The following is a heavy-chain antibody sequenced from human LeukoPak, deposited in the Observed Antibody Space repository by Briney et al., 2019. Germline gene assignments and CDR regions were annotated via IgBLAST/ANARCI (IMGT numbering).Heavy chain of an antibody. V-gene: IGHV4-38-2*01. CDR2: IYHSGIT. J-gene: IGHJ4*02. CDR1: GYSISSGYY. D-gene: IGHD3-3*01. Sequence: SETLSLTCAVSGYSISSGYYWGWIRHPPGKGLEWIGCIYHSGITYYNPSLKSRVTISVDTSKNQFSLKLSSVTAADTAVYYCARRSQYYDFWSGYYGDYFDYWGQGTLVTVSS. CDR3: ARRSQYYDFWSGYYGDYFDY.